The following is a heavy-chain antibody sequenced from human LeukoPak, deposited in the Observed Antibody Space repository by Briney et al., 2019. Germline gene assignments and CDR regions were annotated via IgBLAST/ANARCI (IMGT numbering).Heavy chain of an antibody. Sequence: SVKVSCKASGGTFSSYAISWVRQAPGQGLEWMGGIIPIFGTANYAQKFQGRVTITTDESTSTAYMELSSLRSADTAVYYCARGGYYDFWSGSNYYYMDVWGKGTTVTVSS. CDR1: GGTFSSYA. V-gene: IGHV1-69*05. J-gene: IGHJ6*03. CDR3: ARGGYYDFWSGSNYYYMDV. D-gene: IGHD3-3*01. CDR2: IIPIFGTA.